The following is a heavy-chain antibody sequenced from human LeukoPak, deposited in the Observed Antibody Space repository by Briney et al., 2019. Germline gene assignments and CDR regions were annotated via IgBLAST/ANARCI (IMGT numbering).Heavy chain of an antibody. D-gene: IGHD6-13*01. V-gene: IGHV1-18*01. CDR1: GGTFSNYA. CDR2: ISVFYGHT. Sequence: ASVKVSCKASGGTFSNYAISWVRQAPGQGLEWMGGISVFYGHTNYSQNFQGRLTMTTHTSTSTAYLELRSLRSDDTAVYYCVREVSAANAGYMDVWGTGTTVTVSS. CDR3: VREVSAANAGYMDV. J-gene: IGHJ6*03.